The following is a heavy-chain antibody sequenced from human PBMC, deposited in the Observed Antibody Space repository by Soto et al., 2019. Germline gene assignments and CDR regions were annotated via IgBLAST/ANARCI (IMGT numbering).Heavy chain of an antibody. CDR3: AHRLGWDYAAEYFQH. V-gene: IGHV2-5*01. Sequence: SGPTLVKPTQTLTLTCTFSGFSLSTSGVGVGWIRQPPGKALEWLALIYWNDDKRYSPSLKSRLTITKDTSKNQVVLTMTNMDPVDTATYYCAHRLGWDYAAEYFQHWGQGTLVTVSS. CDR2: IYWNDDK. CDR1: GFSLSTSGVG. D-gene: IGHD4-17*01. J-gene: IGHJ1*01.